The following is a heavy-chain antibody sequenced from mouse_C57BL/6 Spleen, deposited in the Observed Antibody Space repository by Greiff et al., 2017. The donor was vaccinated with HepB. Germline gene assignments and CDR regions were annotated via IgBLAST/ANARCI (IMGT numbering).Heavy chain of an antibody. CDR1: GYAFSSSW. J-gene: IGHJ4*01. CDR2: IYPGDGDT. Sequence: QVHVKQSGPELVKPGASVKISCKASGYAFSSSWMNWVKQRPGKGLEWIGRIYPGDGDTNYNGKFKGKATLTADKSSSTAYMQLSSLTSEDSAVYFCAREGGIYYGNLYAMDYWGQGTSVTVSS. D-gene: IGHD2-1*01. V-gene: IGHV1-82*01. CDR3: AREGGIYYGNLYAMDY.